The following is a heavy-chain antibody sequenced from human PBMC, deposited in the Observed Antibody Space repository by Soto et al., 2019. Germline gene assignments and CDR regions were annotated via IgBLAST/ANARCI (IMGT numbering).Heavy chain of an antibody. J-gene: IGHJ4*02. D-gene: IGHD3-16*01. CDR2: VHGGGST. CDR1: GFTVSNNH. V-gene: IGHV3-53*01. Sequence: VQLVESGGGLIQPGGSLRLSCAASGFTVSNNHMTWVRQDAGKGLELVSFVHGGGSTSYADSVKGRFTISRDNSKNTLYLQMDSLRAEDTAIYYWAGRLTTAASLDYWGRGTLVTVSS. CDR3: AGRLTTAASLDY.